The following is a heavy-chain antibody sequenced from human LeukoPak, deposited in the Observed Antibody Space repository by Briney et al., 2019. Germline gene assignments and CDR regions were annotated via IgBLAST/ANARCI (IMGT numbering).Heavy chain of an antibody. Sequence: SETLSLTCTVSGGSISSSSYYWGWIRQPPGKGLEWIGSIYYSGSTYYNPSLKSRVTISVDTSKNQFSLKLSSVTAADTAVYYCARGLEGDGYKTSDYYYMDVWGKGTTVTVSS. CDR1: GGSISSSSYY. D-gene: IGHD5-24*01. J-gene: IGHJ6*03. CDR2: IYYSGST. CDR3: ARGLEGDGYKTSDYYYMDV. V-gene: IGHV4-39*01.